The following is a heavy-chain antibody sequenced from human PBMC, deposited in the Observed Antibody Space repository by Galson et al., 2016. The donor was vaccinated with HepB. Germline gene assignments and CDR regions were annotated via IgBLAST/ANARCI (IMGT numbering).Heavy chain of an antibody. CDR3: AAYGDYDSSGYSTRQFDF. D-gene: IGHD3-22*01. V-gene: IGHV1-69*13. CDR2: IIPVLRTS. CDR1: GGTFSTYA. Sequence: SVKVSCKASGGTFSTYAFIWVRQAPGQGLEWLGGIIPVLRTSRYAQKFQGRVTIVADESTGTAYMDLSSLRSEDTAVYYCAAYGDYDSSGYSTRQFDFWGQGTLVTVSS. J-gene: IGHJ4*02.